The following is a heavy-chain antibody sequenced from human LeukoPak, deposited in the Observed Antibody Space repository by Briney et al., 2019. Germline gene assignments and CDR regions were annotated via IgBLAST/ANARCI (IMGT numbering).Heavy chain of an antibody. CDR3: ARVGDFWSGFYLDY. V-gene: IGHV4-61*02. Sequence: SQTLSLTCTVSGGSISSGSYYWSWIRQPAGKGLEWIGRIYTSGSTNYNPSLKRRVTMSVDTSKNQFSLKLSSVTAADTAVYYCARVGDFWSGFYLDYWGQGTLVTVSS. CDR1: GGSISSGSYY. J-gene: IGHJ4*02. CDR2: IYTSGST. D-gene: IGHD3-3*01.